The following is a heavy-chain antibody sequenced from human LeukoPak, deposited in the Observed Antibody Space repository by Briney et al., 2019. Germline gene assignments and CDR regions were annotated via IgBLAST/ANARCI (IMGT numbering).Heavy chain of an antibody. CDR3: ASDPTYYDILTGYYEKGSFDY. V-gene: IGHV3-7*01. Sequence: GGSLRLSCAASGFTFSSYWMSWVRQAPGKGLEWVANIKQDGSEKYYVDSVKGRFTISRDNAKNSLYLQMNSLRAEDTAVYYCASDPTYYDILTGYYEKGSFDYWGQGTLVTVSS. J-gene: IGHJ4*02. D-gene: IGHD3-9*01. CDR2: IKQDGSEK. CDR1: GFTFSSYW.